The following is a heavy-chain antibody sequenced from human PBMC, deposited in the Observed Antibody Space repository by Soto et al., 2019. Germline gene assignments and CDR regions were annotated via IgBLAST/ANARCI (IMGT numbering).Heavy chain of an antibody. J-gene: IGHJ5*02. Sequence: EVQLVESGGALVQPGGCLRLSCAATGFSFSDHYMDWVRQAPGKGLEWVGRTRNKTKSYSTEYAASVKGRFTISRDESGNSLYLQMNSLKTEDTAVYHCARGFCSGGTCYSGVSWGQGTLVSVSS. D-gene: IGHD2-15*01. V-gene: IGHV3-72*01. CDR1: GFSFSDHY. CDR2: TRNKTKSYST. CDR3: ARGFCSGGTCYSGVS.